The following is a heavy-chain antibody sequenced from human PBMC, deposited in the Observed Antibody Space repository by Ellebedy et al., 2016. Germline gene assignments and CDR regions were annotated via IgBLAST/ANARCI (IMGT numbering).Heavy chain of an antibody. CDR2: IIPIFGTA. V-gene: IGHV1-69*13. D-gene: IGHD1-14*01. J-gene: IGHJ5*02. CDR3: ARDLTFGGFNP. Sequence: SVKVSCXASGYTFTGYYMHWVRQAPGQGLEWMGGIIPIFGTANYAQKFQGRVTITADESTSTAYMELSSLRSEDTAVYYCARDLTFGGFNPWGQGTLVTVSS. CDR1: GYTFTGYY.